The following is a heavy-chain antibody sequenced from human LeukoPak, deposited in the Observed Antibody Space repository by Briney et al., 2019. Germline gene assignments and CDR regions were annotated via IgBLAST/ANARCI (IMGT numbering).Heavy chain of an antibody. J-gene: IGHJ4*02. CDR2: IKQEGSEK. D-gene: IGHD6-13*01. CDR3: TREAAAGIDY. Sequence: GGSLRLSCAASGFTFSTYWMSWVRQAAGKGLEWVANIKQEGSEKKYLDSVKGRFTIYRDNEKKSLYLQMNSLRAEDTAVHFCTREAAAGIDYWGQGTLFTVSS. V-gene: IGHV3-7*01. CDR1: GFTFSTYW.